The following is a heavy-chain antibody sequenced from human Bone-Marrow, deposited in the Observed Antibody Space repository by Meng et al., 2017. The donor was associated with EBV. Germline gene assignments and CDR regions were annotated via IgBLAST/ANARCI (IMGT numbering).Heavy chain of an antibody. CDR2: ISYDGSNK. CDR1: GFIFDNSA. V-gene: IGHV3-30*18. D-gene: IGHD4-11*01. J-gene: IGHJ5*02. CDR3: AKVGRPLQYWLDP. Sequence: QVEVVESGGGVVQPGRSLRLSCAASGFIFDNSAMHWVRQAPGKGLEWVAFISYDGSNKYYADSVKGRFTISRDNSKNTLYLQMNSLRAEDTAVYYCAKVGRPLQYWLDPWGQGTLVTVSS.